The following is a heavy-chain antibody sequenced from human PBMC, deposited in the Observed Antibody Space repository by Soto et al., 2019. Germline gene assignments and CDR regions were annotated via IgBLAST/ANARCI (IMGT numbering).Heavy chain of an antibody. V-gene: IGHV3-9*01. CDR1: GFTFDDYA. Sequence: EVQLVESGGGLVQPGRSLRLSCAASGFTFDDYAMHWVRQAPGKGLEWVSGISWNSGSIGYADSVKGRFTISRDNAKNXXXXXMXSLXXXXXXXXXXXXXXXXXXPYAFDIWGQGTMVTVSS. CDR3: XXXXXXXXPYAFDI. J-gene: IGHJ3*02. CDR2: ISWNSGSI.